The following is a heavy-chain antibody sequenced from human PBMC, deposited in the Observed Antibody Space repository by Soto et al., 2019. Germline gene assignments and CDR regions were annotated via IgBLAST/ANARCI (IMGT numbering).Heavy chain of an antibody. V-gene: IGHV1-46*03. CDR3: ARAHVTTAFDY. D-gene: IGHD1-1*01. CDR2: INPSGGST. Sequence: ASVKVSCKASGYTFSNYYIHWVRQAPGQGLEWVGIINPSGGSTSYAQKFQGRVTMPRDTSTSTVYMELSSLRSEDTAVYYCARAHVTTAFDYWGQGTLVTVPQ. J-gene: IGHJ4*02. CDR1: GYTFSNYY.